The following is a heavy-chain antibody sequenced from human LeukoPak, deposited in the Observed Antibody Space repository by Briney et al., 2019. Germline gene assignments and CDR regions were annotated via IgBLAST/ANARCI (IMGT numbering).Heavy chain of an antibody. J-gene: IGHJ4*02. CDR1: GFTFSSYG. CDR2: IRYDGSNK. Sequence: GGSLRLSCAASGFTFSSYGMHWVRQAPGKGLEWEAFIRYDGSNKYYADSVKGRFTISRDNSKNTLYLQMNSLRAEDTAVYYCAKPAVSGWYGFDYWGQGTLVTVSS. V-gene: IGHV3-30*02. D-gene: IGHD6-19*01. CDR3: AKPAVSGWYGFDY.